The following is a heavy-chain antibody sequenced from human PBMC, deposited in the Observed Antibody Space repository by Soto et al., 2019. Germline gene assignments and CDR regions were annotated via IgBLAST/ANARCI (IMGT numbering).Heavy chain of an antibody. V-gene: IGHV1-8*01. CDR3: TYSSGWSGWFDP. Sequence: ASVKVSCKASGYTFTSYDINWVRQATGQGLEWMGWMNPNSGNTGYAQKFQGRVTMTRNTSISTAYMELSSLRSEDTAVYYCTYSSGWSGWFDPWGQGTLVTVSS. J-gene: IGHJ5*02. CDR1: GYTFTSYD. D-gene: IGHD6-19*01. CDR2: MNPNSGNT.